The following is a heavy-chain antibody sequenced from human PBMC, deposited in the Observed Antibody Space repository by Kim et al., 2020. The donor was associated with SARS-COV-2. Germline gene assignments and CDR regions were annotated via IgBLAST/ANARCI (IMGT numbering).Heavy chain of an antibody. CDR2: T. CDR3: VKFFSGPDS. D-gene: IGHD2-15*01. Sequence: TYYAESVKGRFTISIDTSRNTVNLQMNSLRVEDAAIYYCVKFFSGPDSWGLGTVVTVSS. V-gene: IGHV3-23*01. J-gene: IGHJ4*02.